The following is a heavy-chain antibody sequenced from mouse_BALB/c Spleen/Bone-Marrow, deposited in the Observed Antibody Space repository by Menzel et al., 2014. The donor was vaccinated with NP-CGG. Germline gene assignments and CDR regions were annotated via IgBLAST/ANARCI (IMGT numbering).Heavy chain of an antibody. CDR1: GFSLTSYG. CDR2: IWGGGST. J-gene: IGHJ3*01. D-gene: IGHD3-3*01. V-gene: IGHV2-2*02. CDR3: ARNGDAWFAY. Sequence: VMLVESGPGLVQPSQSLSITCTVSGFSLTSYGVHWVRQSPGKGLDWLGVIWGGGSTDYNAAFISRLSIIKDNSKSQVFFKMNSLQANDTAIYYCARNGDAWFAYWGQGTLITVSA.